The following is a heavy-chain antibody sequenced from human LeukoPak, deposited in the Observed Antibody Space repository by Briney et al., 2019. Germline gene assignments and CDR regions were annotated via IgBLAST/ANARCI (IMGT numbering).Heavy chain of an antibody. Sequence: SETLSLTCTVSGGSISSYYWSWIRQPPGQGLEWIGYIYYSGSTNYNPSLKSRVTISVDTSKNQFSLKLSSVTAADTAVYYCACQTNDAFDIWGQGTMVTVSS. CDR1: GGSISSYY. CDR2: IYYSGST. V-gene: IGHV4-59*08. J-gene: IGHJ3*02. CDR3: ACQTNDAFDI.